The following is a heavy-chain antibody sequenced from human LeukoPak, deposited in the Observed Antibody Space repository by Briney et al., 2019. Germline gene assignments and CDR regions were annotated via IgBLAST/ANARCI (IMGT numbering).Heavy chain of an antibody. J-gene: IGHJ6*03. CDR3: ARGSSGSSSWYYSYYYYMDV. V-gene: IGHV1-8*01. CDR2: MNPNSGNT. Sequence: GASVKVSCKASGYTFTSYDINWVRQATGQGLEWMGWMNPNSGNTGYAQKFQGRVTMTRNTSISTAYMELSSLRSEDTAVYYCARGSSGSSSWYYSYYYYMDVWGKGTTVTVSS. D-gene: IGHD6-13*01. CDR1: GYTFTSYD.